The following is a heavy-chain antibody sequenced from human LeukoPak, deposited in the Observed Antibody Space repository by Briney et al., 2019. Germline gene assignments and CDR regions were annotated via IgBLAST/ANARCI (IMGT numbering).Heavy chain of an antibody. CDR1: GFAFGGYW. CDR2: MNNDGTDI. Sequence: QPGGSLRLSCAASGFAFGGYWMHWVRQAPGKGLEWISRMNNDGTDISYADSVKGRFTISRDNAKNTLYLQINSLRAEDTAVYYCARVGYYDSSGYYAYLQHWGQGTLVTVSS. D-gene: IGHD3-22*01. V-gene: IGHV3-74*01. J-gene: IGHJ1*01. CDR3: ARVGYYDSSGYYAYLQH.